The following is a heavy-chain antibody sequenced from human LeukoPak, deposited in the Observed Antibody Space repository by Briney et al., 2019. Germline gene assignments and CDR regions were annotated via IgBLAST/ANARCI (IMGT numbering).Heavy chain of an antibody. J-gene: IGHJ3*01. CDR2: INHSGST. CDR1: GGPFSGYY. V-gene: IGHV4-34*01. Sequence: PSETLSLTCAVYGGPFSGYYWSWIRQPPGKGLEWIGEINHSGSTNYNPSLTSRVTMSIDMSKNQFSLRLTSVTAADTAVYYCARVPPDYNDLHDALDLWGQGTVVTVSS. CDR3: ARVPPDYNDLHDALDL. D-gene: IGHD4-17*01.